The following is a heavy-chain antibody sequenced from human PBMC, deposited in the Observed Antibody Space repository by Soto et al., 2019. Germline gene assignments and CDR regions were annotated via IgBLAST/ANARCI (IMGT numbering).Heavy chain of an antibody. V-gene: IGHV3-7*01. CDR3: ARGYDFWSGYYYPYGMDV. J-gene: IGHJ6*02. Sequence: PGGSLRLSCAASGFTFSSFWMTWVRQAPGMGLEWVANIKQDGREKNHAENVKGRFTISRDNSKNTLYLQMNSLRAEDTAVYYCARGYDFWSGYYYPYGMDVWGQGTTVTVSS. CDR1: GFTFSSFW. CDR2: IKQDGREK. D-gene: IGHD3-3*01.